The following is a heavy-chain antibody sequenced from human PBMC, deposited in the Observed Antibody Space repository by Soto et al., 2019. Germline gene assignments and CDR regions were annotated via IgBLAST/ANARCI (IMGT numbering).Heavy chain of an antibody. CDR1: GGTFSSYT. CDR3: ERDVDTAMADHAFDI. Sequence: QVQLVQSGAEVKKPGSSVKVSCKASGGTFSSYTISWVRQAPGQGLEWMGRIIPILPIANYAQKFQGRVTVTADKATSTAYMEMSSLRSEDTALYYCERDVDTAMADHAFDIWGQGTMVSVSS. D-gene: IGHD5-18*01. J-gene: IGHJ3*02. V-gene: IGHV1-69*08. CDR2: IIPILPIA.